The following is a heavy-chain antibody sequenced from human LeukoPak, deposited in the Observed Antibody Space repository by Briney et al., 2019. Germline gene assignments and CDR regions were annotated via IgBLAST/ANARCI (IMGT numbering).Heavy chain of an antibody. D-gene: IGHD3-3*01. CDR2: ISSSSSYI. Sequence: GGSLRLSCAASGFTFSSYSMNWVRQAPGKGLEWVSSISSSSSYIYYADSVKGRFTISRDKAKNSLYLQMNSLRAEDTAVYYCARDDRRDFWSGYPSVFDYWGQGTLVTVSS. V-gene: IGHV3-21*01. J-gene: IGHJ4*02. CDR1: GFTFSSYS. CDR3: ARDDRRDFWSGYPSVFDY.